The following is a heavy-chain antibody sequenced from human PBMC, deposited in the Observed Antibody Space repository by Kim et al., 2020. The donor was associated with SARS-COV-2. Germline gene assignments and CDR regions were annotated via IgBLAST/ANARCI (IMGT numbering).Heavy chain of an antibody. CDR2: IIPILEIA. D-gene: IGHD2-21*01. CDR3: TRDGTNCGGDCFSF. Sequence: SVKVSCKASGGTFSSYAINWVRQAPGQGLEWMGRIIPILEIANYAQKFQGRVTITADKSTSTAYMELSSLRSEDTAAYFCTRDGTNCGGDCFSFWGQGSLVTVSS. V-gene: IGHV1-69*04. J-gene: IGHJ4*02. CDR1: GGTFSSYA.